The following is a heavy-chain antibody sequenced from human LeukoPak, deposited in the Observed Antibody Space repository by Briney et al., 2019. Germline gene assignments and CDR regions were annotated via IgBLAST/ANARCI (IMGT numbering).Heavy chain of an antibody. D-gene: IGHD2-15*01. CDR1: EFSVGSNY. V-gene: IGHV3-66*01. Sequence: RGSLRLSCADSEFSVGSNYMTWVRHAPGHWLERVSLIYSGGSTYYADSAKARFTMSRDNSKKTAYLQMNSLRAEDTAVYYWARGPRCYHNTGGQGTLVTVSS. CDR3: ARGPRCYHNT. CDR2: IYSGGST. J-gene: IGHJ4*02.